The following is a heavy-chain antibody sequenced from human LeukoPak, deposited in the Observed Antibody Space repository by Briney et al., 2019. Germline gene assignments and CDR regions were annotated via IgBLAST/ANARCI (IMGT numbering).Heavy chain of an antibody. J-gene: IGHJ6*02. CDR3: ARDAVGGSYYGGYYYYGMDV. CDR2: MNPNSGNT. CDR1: GYTFTSYD. Sequence: ASVKVSCKASGYTFTSYDINWVRQATGQGLEWMGWMNPNSGNTGYAQKFQGRVTMTTDTSTSTAYMELRSLRSDDTAVYYCARDAVGGSYYGGYYYYGMDVWGQGTTVTVSS. D-gene: IGHD1-26*01. V-gene: IGHV1-8*01.